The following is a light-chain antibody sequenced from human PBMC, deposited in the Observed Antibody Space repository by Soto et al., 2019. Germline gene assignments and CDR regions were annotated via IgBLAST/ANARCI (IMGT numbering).Light chain of an antibody. CDR1: TSDVGKYNY. Sequence: QYALTQPASVSVSPGQTITISCRGTTSDVGKYNYVSWYQHHPDKAPNLMIYEVSNRPSGVSNRFSGSKSGNTASLTISGLQAEDEADYYCSSYTTTTPLEVFGTGTKLTVL. CDR3: SSYTTTTPLEV. J-gene: IGLJ1*01. V-gene: IGLV2-14*01. CDR2: EVS.